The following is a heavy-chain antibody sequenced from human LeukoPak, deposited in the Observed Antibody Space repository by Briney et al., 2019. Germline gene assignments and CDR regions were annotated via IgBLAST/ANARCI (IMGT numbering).Heavy chain of an antibody. D-gene: IGHD3-22*01. CDR1: GVSFSGYY. CDR2: INHSGST. J-gene: IGHJ4*02. Sequence: ASETLSLTCAVYGVSFSGYYWSWIRQPPGKGLEWIGEINHSGSTNYNPSLKSRVTISVDTSKNQFSLKLSSVTAADTAVYYCVGYGVVTDYWGQGTLVTVSS. V-gene: IGHV4-34*01. CDR3: VGYGVVTDY.